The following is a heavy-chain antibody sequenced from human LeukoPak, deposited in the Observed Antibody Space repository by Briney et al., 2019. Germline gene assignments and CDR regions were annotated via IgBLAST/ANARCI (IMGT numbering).Heavy chain of an antibody. CDR2: ISYDENNK. J-gene: IGHJ4*02. V-gene: IGHV3-30*04. CDR1: GFTFSTSA. Sequence: PGGSLRLSCAASGFTFSTSAMHWVRQAPGKGLEWVAVISYDENNKYYADSVKGRFTISRDNSKNTLYLQMNSLRAEDTAVYYCAKDPDCTSGICYTFFDYWGQGTLVTVSS. CDR3: AKDPDCTSGICYTFFDY. D-gene: IGHD2-8*01.